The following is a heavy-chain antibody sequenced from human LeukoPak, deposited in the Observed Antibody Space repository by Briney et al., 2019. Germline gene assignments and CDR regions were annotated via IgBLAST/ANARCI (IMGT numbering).Heavy chain of an antibody. J-gene: IGHJ4*02. CDR1: GYTFTSYG. D-gene: IGHD3-16*02. Sequence: PKASVKVSCKASGYTFTSYGISWVRQAPGQGLEWMGWISAYNGNTNYAQKLQGRVTMTTDTSTSTAYMELRGLRSDDTAMYYCARDSVITFGGAIVIPSNDYWGQGTLVTVSS. CDR3: ARDSVITFGGAIVIPSNDY. V-gene: IGHV1-18*01. CDR2: ISAYNGNT.